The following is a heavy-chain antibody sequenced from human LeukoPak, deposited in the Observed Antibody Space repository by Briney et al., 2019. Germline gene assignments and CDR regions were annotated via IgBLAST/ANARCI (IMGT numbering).Heavy chain of an antibody. CDR3: ARGRGYSYGYADY. CDR1: GYTFTSYD. CDR2: MNPNSGNT. D-gene: IGHD5-18*01. V-gene: IGHV1-8*01. J-gene: IGHJ4*02. Sequence: ASVKVSCKASGYTFTSYDINWVRQATGQGLEWTGWMNPNSGNTGYAEKFQGRVTMTRNISIRTAYMELSTLRSDDTAVYYCARGRGYSYGYADYWGQGTLVTVSS.